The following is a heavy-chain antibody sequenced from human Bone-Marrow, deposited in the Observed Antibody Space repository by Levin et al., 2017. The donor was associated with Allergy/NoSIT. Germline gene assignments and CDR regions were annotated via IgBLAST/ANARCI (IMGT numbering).Heavy chain of an antibody. V-gene: IGHV3-53*01. CDR1: GFTVSSNY. CDR3: ARVASEHYWYFDL. D-gene: IGHD1-14*01. Sequence: AGGSLRLSCAASGFTVSSNYMSWVRQAPGKGLEWVSVIYSGGSTYYADSVKGRFTIPRDNSKNTLYLQMNSLRAEDTAVYYCARVASEHYWYFDLWGRGTLVTVSS. J-gene: IGHJ2*01. CDR2: IYSGGST.